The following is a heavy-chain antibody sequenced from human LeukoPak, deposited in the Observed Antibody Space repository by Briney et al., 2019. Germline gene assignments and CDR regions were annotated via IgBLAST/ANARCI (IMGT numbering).Heavy chain of an antibody. D-gene: IGHD3-22*01. CDR1: GGSISSSSYY. V-gene: IGHV4-39*07. CDR3: ARGAYYGSSGSYYVFDY. CDR2: IYYSGSA. Sequence: SETLSLTCTVSGGSISSSSYYWGWIRQPPGKGLEWIGSIYYSGSAYYNPSLKSRVTISVDTSKNQFSLKLSSVTAADTAVYYCARGAYYGSSGSYYVFDYWGQGTLVTVSS. J-gene: IGHJ4*02.